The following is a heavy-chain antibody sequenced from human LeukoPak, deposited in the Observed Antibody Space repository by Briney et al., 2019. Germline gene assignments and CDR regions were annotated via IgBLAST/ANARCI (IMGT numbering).Heavy chain of an antibody. V-gene: IGHV3-53*04. CDR2: IYSGGST. J-gene: IGHJ6*02. D-gene: IGHD5-12*01. Sequence: QTGGYLRRSGAASGFTVCSNYMSWVRPAPGKGLEWGSVIYSGGSTYYADSVKGRFTISRNNSKNTLYLQMNSLRAEDTAVYYWATDSGYVRSWLYYYGMDVWGQGTTVTVSS. CDR1: GFTVCSNY. CDR3: ATDSGYVRSWLYYYGMDV.